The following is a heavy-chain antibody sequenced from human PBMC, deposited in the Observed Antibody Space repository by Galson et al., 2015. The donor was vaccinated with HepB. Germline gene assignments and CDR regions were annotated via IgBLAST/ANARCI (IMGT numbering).Heavy chain of an antibody. Sequence: SVKVSCKASGGTFSSYAISWVRQAPGQGLEWMGGIIPIFGTANYAQKFQGRVTITADESTSTAYMELSSLRSEDTAVYYCARDVLTGHYFDYWGQGTLVTVSS. CDR1: GGTFSSYA. CDR2: IIPIFGTA. V-gene: IGHV1-69*13. D-gene: IGHD3-9*01. J-gene: IGHJ4*02. CDR3: ARDVLTGHYFDY.